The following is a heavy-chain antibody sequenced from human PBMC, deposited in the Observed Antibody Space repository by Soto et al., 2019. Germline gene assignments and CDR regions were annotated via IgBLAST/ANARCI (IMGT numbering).Heavy chain of an antibody. V-gene: IGHV3-21*01. CDR3: ADLGAVDF. J-gene: IGHJ4*02. CDR1: GFTFSRYN. D-gene: IGHD7-27*01. Sequence: EVQVVESGGGLVKPGGSLRLSCAASGFTFSRYNMNWVRQAPGKGLEWVASISSGSNSIYYADSVKGRFTISRDNAKNSLYLQMDSLRAQDTAVYYCADLGAVDFWGQGILVTVSS. CDR2: ISSGSNSI.